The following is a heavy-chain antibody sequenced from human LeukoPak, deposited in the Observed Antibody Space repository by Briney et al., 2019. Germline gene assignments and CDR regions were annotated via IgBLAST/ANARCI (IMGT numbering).Heavy chain of an antibody. D-gene: IGHD3-22*01. Sequence: SETLSLTCTVSGGSISSYYWSWIRQPAGKGLEWIGRIYTSGSTNYNPSLKSRVTMSVDTSKNQFSLKLSSVTAADTAVYYCARGFDSSVNSDAFDIWGQGTMVTVSS. V-gene: IGHV4-4*07. J-gene: IGHJ3*02. CDR3: ARGFDSSVNSDAFDI. CDR2: IYTSGST. CDR1: GGSISSYY.